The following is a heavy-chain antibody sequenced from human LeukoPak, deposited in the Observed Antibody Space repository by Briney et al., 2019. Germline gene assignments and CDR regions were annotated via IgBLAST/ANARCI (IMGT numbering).Heavy chain of an antibody. Sequence: GGSLRLSCAASGFTFSSYSMNWVRQAPGKGLEWVSYISSSSNYINYADSVKGRFTISRDNAKNSLYLQMNSLRAEDTAVYYCARGRYGSGSWKDFDYWGQGTLVTVSS. CDR2: ISSSSNYI. D-gene: IGHD3-10*01. CDR3: ARGRYGSGSWKDFDY. CDR1: GFTFSSYS. J-gene: IGHJ4*02. V-gene: IGHV3-21*01.